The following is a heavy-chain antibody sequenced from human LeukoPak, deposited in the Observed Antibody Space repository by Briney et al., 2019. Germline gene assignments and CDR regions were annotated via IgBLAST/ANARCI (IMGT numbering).Heavy chain of an antibody. CDR1: GFTFNNYA. D-gene: IGHD3-10*01. V-gene: IGHV3-23*01. J-gene: IGHJ5*02. Sequence: GGSLRLSCAASGFTFNNYALSWVRQAPGKGLEWVSAISGNGGDTYYADSVKGRFTISRDNSKNTLYLQMNSLRAEDTAVYYCAKGADYYYGSGSPWGQGTLVTVSS. CDR3: AKGADYYYGSGSP. CDR2: ISGNGGDT.